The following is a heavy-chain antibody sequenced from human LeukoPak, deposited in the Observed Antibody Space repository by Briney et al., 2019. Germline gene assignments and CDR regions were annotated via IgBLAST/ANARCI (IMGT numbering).Heavy chain of an antibody. CDR2: INPNSGGT. J-gene: IGHJ6*02. V-gene: IGHV1-2*04. CDR1: GYTFTGYY. Sequence: GASVKVSCKASGYTFTGYYMHWVRQAPGQGLEWMGWINPNSGGTNYAQKFQGWVTMTRDTSISTAYMELSRLRSDDTAVYCCARVGYSSSWYGPSPSYYGMDVWGQGTTVTVSS. D-gene: IGHD6-13*01. CDR3: ARVGYSSSWYGPSPSYYGMDV.